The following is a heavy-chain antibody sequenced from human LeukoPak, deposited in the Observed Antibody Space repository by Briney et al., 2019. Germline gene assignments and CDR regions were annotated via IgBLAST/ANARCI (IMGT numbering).Heavy chain of an antibody. Sequence: PGGSLRLSCAASGFTFNNYEMNWVRQAPGKGLEWISYISSRGGTIHYADSVKGRFTISRDNTKNPLYLQMNSLRAEDTAVYYCVRDRTTNTYDSWGQGTLVTVSS. D-gene: IGHD1-14*01. CDR1: GFTFNNYE. CDR2: ISSRGGTI. J-gene: IGHJ4*02. CDR3: VRDRTTNTYDS. V-gene: IGHV3-48*03.